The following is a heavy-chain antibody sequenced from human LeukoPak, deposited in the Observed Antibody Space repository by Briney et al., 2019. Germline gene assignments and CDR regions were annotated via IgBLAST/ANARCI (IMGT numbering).Heavy chain of an antibody. CDR1: GGPISSSSHF. D-gene: IGHD1-26*01. Sequence: SETLSLTCTVSGGPISSSSHFGGWIRQPPGKGPEWIGEINHSGSTSYNPSLKSRVTISVDTSKNQFSLNLISVTAADTAVYYCARVERSGKYYFDYWGQGGLVTVSS. J-gene: IGHJ4*02. CDR2: INHSGST. CDR3: ARVERSGKYYFDY. V-gene: IGHV4-39*07.